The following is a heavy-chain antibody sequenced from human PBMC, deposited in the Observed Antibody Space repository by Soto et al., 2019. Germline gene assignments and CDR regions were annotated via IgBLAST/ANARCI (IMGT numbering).Heavy chain of an antibody. CDR3: STSDYLDSSGSDY. J-gene: IGHJ4*02. V-gene: IGHV3-53*02. CDR1: GFSVSGNY. Sequence: EVQLVETGGGLIQPGGSLRLSCAASGFSVSGNYMSWVRQAPGKGLEWVSIIYSDGDTNYADSVKGRFSISRDNSKNTLFLQMNSLRAEDTAVYYCSTSDYLDSSGSDYWGQGTLVTVSS. CDR2: IYSDGDT. D-gene: IGHD3-22*01.